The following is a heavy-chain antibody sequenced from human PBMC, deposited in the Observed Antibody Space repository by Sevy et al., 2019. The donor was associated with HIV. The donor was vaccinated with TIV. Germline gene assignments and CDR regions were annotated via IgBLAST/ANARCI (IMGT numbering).Heavy chain of an antibody. CDR3: VNGACYTIPNDAFDI. V-gene: IGHV3-23*01. Sequence: GGSLRLSCEASGFTFSSNAMSWVRQAPGKGLEWVSGISGGGGDTFYADSVKGRFTISRDNSKNTLFLQINSLRAEDTALYYCVNGACYTIPNDAFDIWGQWTMVTVSS. CDR1: GFTFSSNA. J-gene: IGHJ3*02. CDR2: ISGGGGDT. D-gene: IGHD2-2*02.